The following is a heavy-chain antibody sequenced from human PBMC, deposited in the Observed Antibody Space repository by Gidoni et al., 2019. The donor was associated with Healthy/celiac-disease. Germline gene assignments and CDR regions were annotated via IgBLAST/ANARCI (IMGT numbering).Heavy chain of an antibody. CDR2: IYPGDSDT. V-gene: IGHV5-51*01. CDR1: GYSFPNYW. Sequence: EVQLVQSAAEVSKPGESLKISCKASGYSFPNYWIGWVRQMPGKGLEWMGIIYPGDSDTKYSPSFQGQVTISADKSTSTAYLQWSSLKASDTAIYYCARQYMCDYWGQGTLVTVSS. J-gene: IGHJ4*02. CDR3: ARQYMCDY. D-gene: IGHD1-20*01.